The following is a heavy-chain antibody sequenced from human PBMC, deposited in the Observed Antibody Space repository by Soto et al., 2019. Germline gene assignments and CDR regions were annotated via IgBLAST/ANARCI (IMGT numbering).Heavy chain of an antibody. CDR1: GGSISSSSYY. V-gene: IGHV4-39*01. D-gene: IGHD5-18*01. J-gene: IGHJ6*02. Sequence: SETLSLTCTVSGGSISSSSYYWGWIRQPPGKGLEWIGSIFYSGTAYYNPSLMSRVAMSVDTSKNQFSLKLSSVTAADTAVYYCAPLPEKAYGYQYGMDVWGQGTTVTVSS. CDR3: APLPEKAYGYQYGMDV. CDR2: IFYSGTA.